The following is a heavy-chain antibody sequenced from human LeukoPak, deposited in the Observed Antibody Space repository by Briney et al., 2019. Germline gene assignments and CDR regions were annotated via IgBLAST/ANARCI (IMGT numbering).Heavy chain of an antibody. Sequence: GGSLRLSCAVSGFTFSSHAMSWVRQAPGKGLEWVSGISISGDTTYYADVVQGRFTISRDNSKNTVYLLMDNLGVEDTAVYYCANEEVPNDYWGQGTLVSVSS. CDR3: ANEEVPNDY. D-gene: IGHD4/OR15-4a*01. J-gene: IGHJ4*02. V-gene: IGHV3-23*01. CDR1: GFTFSSHA. CDR2: ISISGDTT.